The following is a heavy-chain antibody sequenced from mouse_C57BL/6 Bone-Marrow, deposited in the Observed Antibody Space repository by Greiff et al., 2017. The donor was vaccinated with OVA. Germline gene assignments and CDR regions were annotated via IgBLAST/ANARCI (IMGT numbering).Heavy chain of an antibody. CDR1: GYTFTSYW. Sequence: QVQLQQPGAELVKPGASVKLSCKASGYTFTSYWMQWVKQRPGQGLEWIGEIDPSDSYTNYNQKFKGKATLTVDTSSSTAYMQLSSLTSEDSAVYDGERGSYYDYDGDYWGQGTTLTVSS. V-gene: IGHV1-50*01. CDR3: ERGSYYDYDGDY. D-gene: IGHD2-4*01. J-gene: IGHJ2*01. CDR2: IDPSDSYT.